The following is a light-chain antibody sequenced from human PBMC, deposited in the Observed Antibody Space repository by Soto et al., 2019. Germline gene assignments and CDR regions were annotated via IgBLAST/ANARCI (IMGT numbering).Light chain of an antibody. CDR2: DAS. V-gene: IGKV3-11*01. J-gene: IGKJ1*01. CDR1: QSVSSY. Sequence: DIVLTQSPSTLSWSPGQRVTLSCRASQSVSSYLAWYQQKPGQAPRLLIYDASNRGTGIPARFSGSGSGTDFTLTISSLEPEDFAVYYCQQRSNWWTFGQGTKVDIK. CDR3: QQRSNWWT.